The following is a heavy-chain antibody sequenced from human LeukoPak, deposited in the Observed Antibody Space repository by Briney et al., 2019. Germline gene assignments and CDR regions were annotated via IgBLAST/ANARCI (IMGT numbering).Heavy chain of an antibody. Sequence: SETLSLTCTVSGGSISTYYWSWIRQPPGKGMEWIGFIYYTGSTNYNPSLKSRVTISLDTSKNQSSLRLTSVTAADTAVYYCARGTDGRRYFDLWGRGTLLTVSS. D-gene: IGHD5-24*01. CDR1: GGSISTYY. CDR3: ARGTDGRRYFDL. CDR2: IYYTGST. V-gene: IGHV4-59*01. J-gene: IGHJ2*01.